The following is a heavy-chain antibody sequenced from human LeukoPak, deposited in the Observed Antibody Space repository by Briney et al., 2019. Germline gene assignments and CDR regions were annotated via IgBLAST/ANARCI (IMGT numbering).Heavy chain of an antibody. D-gene: IGHD3-22*01. J-gene: IGHJ4*02. V-gene: IGHV3-11*01. CDR2: ISSSGSTI. Sequence: GGSLRLSCAASGFTFSYYYMSWIRQAPGKGLEWVSYISSSGSTIYYADSVKGRFTISRDNAKNSLYLQMNSLRAEDMAVYYCARDYHSMIVATRFDYWGQGTLVTVSS. CDR3: ARDYHSMIVATRFDY. CDR1: GFTFSYYY.